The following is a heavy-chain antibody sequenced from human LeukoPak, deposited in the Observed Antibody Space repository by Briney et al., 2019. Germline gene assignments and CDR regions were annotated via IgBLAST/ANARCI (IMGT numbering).Heavy chain of an antibody. D-gene: IGHD3-10*01. CDR3: AKDLLLS. V-gene: IGHV3-30*18. CDR1: GFTFSSYG. J-gene: IGHJ5*02. CDR2: IPYDGSNK. Sequence: SGGSLRLSCAASGFTFSSYGMHWVRQAPGKGLEWVAVIPYDGSNKYYADSVKGRFTISRDNSKNTLYLQMNSLRAEDTAVYYCAKDLLLSWGQGTLVTVSS.